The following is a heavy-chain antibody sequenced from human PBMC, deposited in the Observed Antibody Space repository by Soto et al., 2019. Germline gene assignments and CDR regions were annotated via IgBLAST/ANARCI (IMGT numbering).Heavy chain of an antibody. CDR3: ARDNYEWFGALSDYGMDV. CDR1: GGTFSSYA. V-gene: IGHV1-69*13. Sequence: ASVKVSCKASGGTFSSYAISWVRRAPGQGLEWMGGIIPIFGTANYAQKFQGRVTITADESTSTAYMELSSLRSEDTAVYYCARDNYEWFGALSDYGMDVWGQGTTVTVSS. D-gene: IGHD3-10*01. CDR2: IIPIFGTA. J-gene: IGHJ6*02.